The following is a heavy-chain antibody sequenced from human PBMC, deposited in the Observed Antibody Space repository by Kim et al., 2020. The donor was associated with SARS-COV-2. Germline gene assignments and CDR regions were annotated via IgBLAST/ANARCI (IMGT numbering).Heavy chain of an antibody. J-gene: IGHJ4*02. CDR1: GFTFSNAW. CDR3: TTGFTLDPLPYSSGWYSPPRVVEWDFDY. D-gene: IGHD6-19*01. V-gene: IGHV3-15*01. CDR2: IKSKTDGGTT. Sequence: GGSLRLSCAASGFTFSNAWMSWVRQAPGKGLEWVGRIKSKTDGGTTDYAAPVKGRFTISRDDSKNTLYLQMNSLKTEDTAVYYCTTGFTLDPLPYSSGWYSPPRVVEWDFDYWGQGTLVTVSS.